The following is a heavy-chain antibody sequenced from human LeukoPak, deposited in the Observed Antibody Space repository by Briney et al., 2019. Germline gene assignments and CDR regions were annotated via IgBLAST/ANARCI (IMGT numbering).Heavy chain of an antibody. Sequence: SETLSLTCTVSGDSVSIYYWSWIRQPPGKGLEWIGYIYYRGNTNYNPSLKSRVTMTVDTSKNQFSLKVSSVTAADTAVYYCARAGNNWSFDYWGQGTLVTVSS. CDR3: ARAGNNWSFDY. J-gene: IGHJ4*02. CDR2: IYYRGNT. D-gene: IGHD1-1*01. CDR1: GDSVSIYY. V-gene: IGHV4-59*02.